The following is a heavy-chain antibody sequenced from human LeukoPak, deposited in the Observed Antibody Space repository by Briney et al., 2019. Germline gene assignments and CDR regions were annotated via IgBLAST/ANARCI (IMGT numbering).Heavy chain of an antibody. CDR2: ISSGSDTI. D-gene: IGHD4-17*01. Sequence: GGSLRLSCAASGFTFSSFSMNWVRQAPGKGLEWVSYISSGSDTIYYADSVKGRFTISRDNAKNSLYLQMNNLRAEDTALYYCARLIGGTVTTLSQNWGQGTLVTVSS. J-gene: IGHJ4*02. V-gene: IGHV3-48*04. CDR3: ARLIGGTVTTLSQN. CDR1: GFTFSSFS.